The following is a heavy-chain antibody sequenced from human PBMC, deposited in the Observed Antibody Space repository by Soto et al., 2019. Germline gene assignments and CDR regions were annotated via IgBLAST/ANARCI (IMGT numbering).Heavy chain of an antibody. J-gene: IGHJ4*02. CDR1: GFTFSSYD. CDR2: ISGSGGAT. CDR3: AKDREGGFDS. D-gene: IGHD1-26*01. V-gene: IGHV3-23*01. Sequence: EVQLLESGGGLVQPGGSLRLFCAASGFTFSSYDMSWVRQAPGKGLEWVSAISGSGGATYYADSVRGRFTISRDNSENILYLQMNTLRVEDTAVYYCAKDREGGFDSWGQGTLVTVSS.